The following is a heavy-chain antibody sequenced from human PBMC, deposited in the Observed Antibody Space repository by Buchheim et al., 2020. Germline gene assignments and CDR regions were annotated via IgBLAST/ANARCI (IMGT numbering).Heavy chain of an antibody. CDR2: IYTSGST. J-gene: IGHJ6*02. D-gene: IGHD4-17*01. CDR3: ASDYTVRYYYGMDV. V-gene: IGHV4-61*02. Sequence: QVQLQESGPGLVKPSQTLSLTCTVSGGSISSGSYYWSWIRQPAGKGLEWIGRIYTSGSTNYNPSLKSRVTISVDTSKNQFSLKLSSVTAADTAVYYCASDYTVRYYYGMDVWGQGTT. CDR1: GGSISSGSYY.